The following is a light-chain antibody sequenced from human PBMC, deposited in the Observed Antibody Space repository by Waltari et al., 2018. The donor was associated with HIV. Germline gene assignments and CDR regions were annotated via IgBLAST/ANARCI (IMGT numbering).Light chain of an antibody. CDR1: DLQDYQY. CDR2: EVT. J-gene: IGLJ2*01. CDR3: TSYISGTSPV. V-gene: IGLV2-14*01. Sequence: QSALTQPASVSGSPGQSITLSCDLQDYQYVSWYQLHPGKAPKVIIYEVTNRPSGLSNRFSGSKSGNTATLTISGLQPEDEADYFCTSYISGTSPVFGRGTRVTVL.